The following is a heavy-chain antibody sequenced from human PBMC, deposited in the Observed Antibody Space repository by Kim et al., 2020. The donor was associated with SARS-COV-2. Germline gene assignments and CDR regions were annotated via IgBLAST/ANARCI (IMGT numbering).Heavy chain of an antibody. CDR2: LYNRGIT. J-gene: IGHJ4*02. CDR3: ARGWGEWHFYFDY. Sequence: GGSLRLSCAVSDLTISSTYMAWVRQAPGKGLEWVSILYNRGITFYADSVQGRFSISRDNSKNTVYLELHSLRVEDTAIYYCARGWGEWHFYFDYWGRGTLVTVSS. V-gene: IGHV3-66*01. CDR1: DLTISSTY. D-gene: IGHD3-16*01.